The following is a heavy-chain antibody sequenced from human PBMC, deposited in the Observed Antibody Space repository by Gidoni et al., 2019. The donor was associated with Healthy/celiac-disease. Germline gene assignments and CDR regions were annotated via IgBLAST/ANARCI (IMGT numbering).Heavy chain of an antibody. D-gene: IGHD3-10*01. CDR2: IGTAGDT. V-gene: IGHV3-13*01. Sequence: EVQLVECGGGLVQPGGSLRLSCAASGFTFSRYAMHWVRQATGKGLKWVSAIGTAGDTYYPGSVKGRFTISRENAKNSLYLQMNSLRAEDTAVYYCARGITDLFDYWGQGTLVTVSS. CDR1: GFTFSRYA. J-gene: IGHJ4*02. CDR3: ARGITDLFDY.